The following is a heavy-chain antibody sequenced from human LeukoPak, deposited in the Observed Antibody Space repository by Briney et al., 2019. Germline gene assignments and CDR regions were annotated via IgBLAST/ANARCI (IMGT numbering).Heavy chain of an antibody. CDR1: GYTFTGYY. V-gene: IGHV1-2*02. J-gene: IGHJ4*02. Sequence: GASVKVSCKASGYTFTGYYMHWVRQAPGQGLEWMGWINPNSGGTNYAQKFQGRVTMTRDTSISTAYMELSRLRSDDTAVYYCARGSYGDYEEYYFDYWGQGTLVTVSS. CDR3: ARGSYGDYEEYYFDY. CDR2: INPNSGGT. D-gene: IGHD4-17*01.